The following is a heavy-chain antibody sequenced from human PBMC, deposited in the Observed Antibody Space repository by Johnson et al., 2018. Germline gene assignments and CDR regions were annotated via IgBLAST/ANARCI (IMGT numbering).Heavy chain of an antibody. CDR1: GFTYSNHA. V-gene: IGHV3-23*04. Sequence: EVQLVESGGGLVQPGGSLRLSCAASGFTYSNHAMSWVRQAPGKGLEWVSTISGSGVNTYYPDSVKGRFTISRDNSKDTLYLQMNSLSAEDTAIYYCAKAPVGWLGEGAEYFQHWGQGTLGTVSS. CDR2: ISGSGVNT. D-gene: IGHD3-3*01. CDR3: AKAPVGWLGEGAEYFQH. J-gene: IGHJ1*01.